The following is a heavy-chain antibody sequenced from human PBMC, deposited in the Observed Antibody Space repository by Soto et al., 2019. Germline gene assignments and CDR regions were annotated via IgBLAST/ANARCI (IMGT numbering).Heavy chain of an antibody. J-gene: IGHJ6*02. CDR2: IYYSGST. CDR1: GGSISSYY. D-gene: IGHD3-22*01. Sequence: SETLSLTCTVSGGSISSYYWSWIRQPPGKGLEWIGYIYYSGSTNYNPSLKSRVTISVDTSKNQFSLKLSSVTAADTAVYYCARDYYRGGYYYGMDVWGQGTTVTVSS. CDR3: ARDYYRGGYYYGMDV. V-gene: IGHV4-59*01.